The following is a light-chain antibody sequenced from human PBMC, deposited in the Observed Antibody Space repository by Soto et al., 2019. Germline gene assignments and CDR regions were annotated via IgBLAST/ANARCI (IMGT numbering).Light chain of an antibody. CDR1: QSVSKY. Sequence: EIVLTQSPATLSLSPGERVTLSCRTSQSVSKYFAWYQQKPGRAPRLLIYDESSRATGIPARFIGSGSGTDFTLTISSLEPEDFAIYYCQQRSNWPITFGQGTRLEIK. CDR3: QQRSNWPIT. J-gene: IGKJ5*01. V-gene: IGKV3-11*01. CDR2: DES.